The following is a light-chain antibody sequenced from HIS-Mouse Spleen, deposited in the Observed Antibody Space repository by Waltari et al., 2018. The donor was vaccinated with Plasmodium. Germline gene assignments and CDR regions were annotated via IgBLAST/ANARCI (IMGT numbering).Light chain of an antibody. CDR2: GAS. Sequence: EIVMTQSPATLSVSPGERATLSGRASQSVSSNLAWYQQKPGQAPGLLVYGASTRATGIPARFSGSGSGTEFTLTISSLQSEDFAVYYCQQYNNWSFTFGPGTKVDIK. J-gene: IGKJ3*01. CDR1: QSVSSN. V-gene: IGKV3-15*01. CDR3: QQYNNWSFT.